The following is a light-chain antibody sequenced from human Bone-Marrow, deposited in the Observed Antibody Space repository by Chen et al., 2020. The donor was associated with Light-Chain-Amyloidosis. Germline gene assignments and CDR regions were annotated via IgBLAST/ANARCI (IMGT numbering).Light chain of an antibody. CDR3: QSYERAKWV. CDR1: SGSIDTNF. CDR2: EDD. V-gene: IGLV6-57*02. J-gene: IGLJ3*02. Sequence: NFILTQPHSVSESSGKTVTIFCSASSGSIDTNFGQWYQQRPGSVPTIVNFEDDQRPSGVPDRFSGSIDSSSNSASLTIPDLRAEDEADYYCQSYERAKWVFGGGTKLTVL.